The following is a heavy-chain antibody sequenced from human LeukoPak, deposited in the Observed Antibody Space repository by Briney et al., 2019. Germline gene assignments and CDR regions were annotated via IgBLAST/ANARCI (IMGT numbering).Heavy chain of an antibody. J-gene: IGHJ4*02. CDR2: INHSGST. Sequence: SETLSLTCAVYGGSFSGYYWSWIRQPPGKGLEWIGEINHSGSTNYNPSLKSRVTISVDTSKNQFSLKLSSVTAADTAVYYRARDRRTYYDFWSGYFGYWGQGTLVTVSS. CDR3: ARDRRTYYDFWSGYFGY. V-gene: IGHV4-34*01. D-gene: IGHD3-3*01. CDR1: GGSFSGYY.